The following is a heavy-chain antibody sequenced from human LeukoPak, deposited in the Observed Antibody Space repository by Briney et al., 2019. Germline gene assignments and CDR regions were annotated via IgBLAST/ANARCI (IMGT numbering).Heavy chain of an antibody. CDR1: GGTFSSYA. CDR2: IIPIFGTA. V-gene: IGHV1-69*13. CDR3: ASRGGERSGSSSWFGYYYMDV. J-gene: IGHJ6*03. D-gene: IGHD6-13*01. Sequence: ASVKVSCKASGGTFSSYAISWVRQAPGQGLEWMGGIIPIFGTANYAQKFQGRVTITADESTSTAYMELSSLRSEDTAVYYCASRGGERSGSSSWFGYYYMDVWGKGTTVTVSS.